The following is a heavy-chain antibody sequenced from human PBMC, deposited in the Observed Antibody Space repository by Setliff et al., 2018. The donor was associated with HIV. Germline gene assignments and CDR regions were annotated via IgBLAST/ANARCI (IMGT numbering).Heavy chain of an antibody. D-gene: IGHD2-15*01. CDR1: GFTFSSYA. CDR3: ARGATRGGDMDV. V-gene: IGHV3-30*04. J-gene: IGHJ6*03. Sequence: SGGSLRLSCAASGFTFSSYAMHWVRQAPGKGLEWVAVISYDGSNKYYADSVKGRFTISRDNAKNSLYLQMNSLRAEDTAVYYCARGATRGGDMDVWAKGTTVTVSS. CDR2: ISYDGSNK.